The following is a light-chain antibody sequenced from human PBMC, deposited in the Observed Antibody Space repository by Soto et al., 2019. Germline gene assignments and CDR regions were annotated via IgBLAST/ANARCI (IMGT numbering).Light chain of an antibody. J-gene: IGLJ2*01. CDR2: RDH. V-gene: IGLV1-47*01. CDR1: SSNIEVNY. CDR3: TVWDDSLRGRL. Sequence: QSVVTQPPSASGTPGQRVTLTCSGSSSNIEVNYVYWYQQVPGTAPRLLIYRDHQRPSGVPDRFSGSKSGASASLTISALRSEDEGDYYCTVWDDSLRGRLFGGGTQLTVL.